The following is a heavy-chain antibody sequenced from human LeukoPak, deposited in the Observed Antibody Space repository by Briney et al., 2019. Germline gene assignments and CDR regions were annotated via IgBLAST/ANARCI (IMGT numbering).Heavy chain of an antibody. CDR1: GFTFSRYS. Sequence: PGGSLRLSCAASGFTFSRYSMSWVRQAPGKGLEWVGRIKNKGDGGTIDYAAPVKGRFTISRDDSKNTLYVDMNSLKAEDTAVYYCNTEIVGGGYWGPGTPVTVSS. D-gene: IGHD3-22*01. CDR3: NTEIVGGGY. CDR2: IKNKGDGGTI. J-gene: IGHJ4*02. V-gene: IGHV3-15*01.